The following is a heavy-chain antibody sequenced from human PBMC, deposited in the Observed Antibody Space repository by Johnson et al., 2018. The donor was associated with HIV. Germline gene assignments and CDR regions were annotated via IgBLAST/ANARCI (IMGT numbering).Heavy chain of an antibody. CDR2: INWNGGDT. D-gene: IGHD2-15*01. CDR3: ARAVCMGGRCYSHDAFDI. V-gene: IGHV3-20*04. CDR1: GFTFDNFA. J-gene: IGHJ3*02. Sequence: EMQLVESGGSVVRPGGSLRLSCAASGFTFDNFAMSWVRQAPGKGLEWVSGINWNGGDTAYAGSVKGRFTISRDNAKSSLYLQMNSLRAGDTALYYCARAVCMGGRCYSHDAFDIWGQGTMVTVSS.